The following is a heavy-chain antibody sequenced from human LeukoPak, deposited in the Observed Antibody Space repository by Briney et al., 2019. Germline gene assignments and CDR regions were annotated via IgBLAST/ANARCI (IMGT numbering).Heavy chain of an antibody. V-gene: IGHV4-30-4*08. J-gene: IGHJ4*02. Sequence: SETLSLTCTVSGGSISSGDYYWSWIRQPPGKGLEWIGYIYYSGSTYYDPSLKSRVTISVDTSKNQFSLKLSSVTAADTAVYYCARDGYSSGFDYWGQGTLVTVSS. D-gene: IGHD6-19*01. CDR2: IYYSGST. CDR3: ARDGYSSGFDY. CDR1: GGSISSGDYY.